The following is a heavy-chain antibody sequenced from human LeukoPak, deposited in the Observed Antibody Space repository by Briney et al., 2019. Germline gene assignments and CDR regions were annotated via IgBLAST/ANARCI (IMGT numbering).Heavy chain of an antibody. D-gene: IGHD3-10*01. Sequence: SETLSLTCVVSGGSISSGGYSWSWIRQPPGKGLEWIVYIYHSGSSYYNSSLKSRVTISVDRSKNQFSLKLSSETAADTAVYFCASASGTPTLFWFDPWGQGTLVTVSS. CDR2: IYHSGSS. CDR3: ASASGTPTLFWFDP. J-gene: IGHJ5*02. V-gene: IGHV4-30-2*01. CDR1: GGSISSGGYS.